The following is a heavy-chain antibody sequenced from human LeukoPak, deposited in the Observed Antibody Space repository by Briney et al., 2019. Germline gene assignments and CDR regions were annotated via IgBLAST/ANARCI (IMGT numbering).Heavy chain of an antibody. D-gene: IGHD3-10*01. CDR2: IYTSGDT. CDR3: ARSMVRGIITGVFDC. CDR1: GDSISSGDYY. V-gene: IGHV4-61*02. Sequence: SETLSLTCTVSGDSISSGDYYWSWIRQPAGRGLEWIGRIYTSGDTNYNPSLRSRVTISLDTSKNQFSLKLSSVTAADTAVYYCARSMVRGIITGVFDCWGQGTLVTVSS. J-gene: IGHJ4*02.